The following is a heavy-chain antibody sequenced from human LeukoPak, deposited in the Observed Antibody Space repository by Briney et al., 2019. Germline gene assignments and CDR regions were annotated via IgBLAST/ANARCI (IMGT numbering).Heavy chain of an antibody. CDR2: FNYQFQSI. CDR3: PRRATVTYHCMHV. Sequence: PGGALRLSCAASGCTFSSYEMNWVRQAPGKGVEGLSYFNYQFQSIYYADPVQRRFSLSRDNAVRSLYLPMNSLRGQDTAVYYCPRRATVTYHCMHVWGQGTAVRVSS. D-gene: IGHD4-17*01. CDR1: GCTFSSYE. J-gene: IGHJ6*02. V-gene: IGHV3-48*03.